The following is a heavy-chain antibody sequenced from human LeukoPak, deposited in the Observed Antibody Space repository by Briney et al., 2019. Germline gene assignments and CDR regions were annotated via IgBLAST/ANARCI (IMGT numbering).Heavy chain of an antibody. D-gene: IGHD6-19*01. CDR3: ASSGWTSLYYYGMDV. J-gene: IGHJ6*02. CDR1: GFTFSSNY. V-gene: IGHV3-53*01. Sequence: GGSLRLSCAASGFTFSSNYMSWVRQAPGKGLEWVSVIYSGGSTYYADSVKGRFTISRDNSKNTLYLQMNSLRAEDTAVYYCASSGWTSLYYYGMDVWGQGTTVTVSS. CDR2: IYSGGST.